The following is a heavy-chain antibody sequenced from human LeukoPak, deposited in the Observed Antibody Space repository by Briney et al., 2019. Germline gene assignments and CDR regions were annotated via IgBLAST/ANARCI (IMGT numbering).Heavy chain of an antibody. J-gene: IGHJ2*01. CDR3: VRRGVLWFGELSYYYFDL. D-gene: IGHD3-10*01. V-gene: IGHV4-59*01. Sequence: SETLSLTCTVSDGSISGYYWSWIRQPPGKGLEWIGYIYYRGSTNYNPSLMSRASISVDTSKNQFSLKLDSLTAADTAVYYCVRRGVLWFGELSYYYFDLWGRGTLVAVSS. CDR1: DGSISGYY. CDR2: IYYRGST.